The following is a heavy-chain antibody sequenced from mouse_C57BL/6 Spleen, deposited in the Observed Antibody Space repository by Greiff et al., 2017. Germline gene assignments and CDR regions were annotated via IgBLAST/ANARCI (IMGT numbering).Heavy chain of an antibody. CDR3: AKILGTYAMDD. V-gene: IGHV2-5*01. D-gene: IGHD2-14*01. J-gene: IGHJ4*01. Sequence: VKLQESGPGLVQPSPSLSITCTVSGFSLTSYGVHWVRQSPGKGLEWLGVIWSGGSTDYNAAFMSRLSITKDNSKSQVFFKMNSLQADDTAIYYCAKILGTYAMDDWGQGTSVTVSS. CDR2: IWSGGST. CDR1: GFSLTSYG.